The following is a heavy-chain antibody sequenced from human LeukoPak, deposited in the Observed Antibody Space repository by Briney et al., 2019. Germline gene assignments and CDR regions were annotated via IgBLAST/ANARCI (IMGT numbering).Heavy chain of an antibody. CDR2: VDYTGNT. CDR3: ARGGSSFYGYFHF. Sequence: SETLSLTCTVSGASISTRNYYWGWIRQPPGKGLERIGSVDYTGNTYYKPSLRSRLTISVDMSRNQFSLILTSVTAADTALYYCARGGSSFYGYFHFWGHGTLVTVSS. J-gene: IGHJ4*01. D-gene: IGHD6-6*01. CDR1: GASISTRNYY. V-gene: IGHV4-39*07.